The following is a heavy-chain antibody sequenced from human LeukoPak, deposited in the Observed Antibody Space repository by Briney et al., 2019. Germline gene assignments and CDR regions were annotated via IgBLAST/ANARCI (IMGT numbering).Heavy chain of an antibody. J-gene: IGHJ4*02. V-gene: IGHV4-38-2*02. Sequence: SETLSLTCTVSGYSISSGYYWGWIRQPPGKGPEWIGSIYHSGNTDYNPSLKSRVTISVDTSKNQLSLKLSSVTAADTAVYYCARHLRWRTSFSPFDYWGQGTLVTVSS. D-gene: IGHD3/OR15-3a*01. CDR3: ARHLRWRTSFSPFDY. CDR1: GYSISSGYY. CDR2: IYHSGNT.